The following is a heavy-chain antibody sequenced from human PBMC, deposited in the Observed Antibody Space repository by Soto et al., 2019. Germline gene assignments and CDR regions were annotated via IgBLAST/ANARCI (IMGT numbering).Heavy chain of an antibody. J-gene: IGHJ4*02. CDR1: GFTFSSYW. V-gene: IGHV3-74*01. D-gene: IGHD3-22*01. CDR2: INSDGSRT. Sequence: EVQLVESGGGIVQPGGSWRLSCAASGFTFSSYWRHWVRQAPGKGLVWVSRINSDGSRTSYADSAKGRFTISRDNAKNTVYLQMNSLRAEDTAVYYCARGDGDYYDGNGYLGRHWGQGTLVTVSS. CDR3: ARGDGDYYDGNGYLGRH.